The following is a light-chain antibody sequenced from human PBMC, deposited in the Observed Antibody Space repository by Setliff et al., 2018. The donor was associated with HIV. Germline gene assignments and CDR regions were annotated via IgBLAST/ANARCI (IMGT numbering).Light chain of an antibody. J-gene: IGLJ1*01. V-gene: IGLV2-14*01. Sequence: QSVLTQPASVSGSPGQSITISCTGTSSDVGGYKSVSWYQQHPGKAPKLMIYEVSNRPSGVSNRFSGSKSGNTASLTISGLQAEDEADYYCNSYTSSSTYVFGTGTKVTVL. CDR2: EVS. CDR3: NSYTSSSTYV. CDR1: SSDVGGYKS.